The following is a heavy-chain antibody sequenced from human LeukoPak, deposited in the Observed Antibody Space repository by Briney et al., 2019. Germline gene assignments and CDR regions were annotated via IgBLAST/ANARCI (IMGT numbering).Heavy chain of an antibody. Sequence: ASVKVSCKASGYTFTSYDINWVRQATGHGLEWMGWMNPNSGNTGYAQKFQGRVTMTRNTSISTAYMELSSLRSEDTAVYYCARFPIKGNWFDPWGQGTLVTVSS. J-gene: IGHJ5*02. CDR1: GYTFTSYD. CDR2: MNPNSGNT. V-gene: IGHV1-8*01. CDR3: ARFPIKGNWFDP.